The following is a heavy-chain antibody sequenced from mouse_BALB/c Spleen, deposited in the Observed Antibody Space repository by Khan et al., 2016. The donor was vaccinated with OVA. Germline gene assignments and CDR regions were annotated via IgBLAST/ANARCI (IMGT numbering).Heavy chain of an antibody. D-gene: IGHD3-1*01. V-gene: IGHV1S81*02. J-gene: IGHJ3*01. Sequence: QVQLKESGAELVKPGASVKLSCKASGYAFTNYQMYWVKQRPGQGLEWIGEINPSNGGTNFNEKFKSKATLTVDKSSSTAYMQLSSLTSEDSAVYYCTRGGYGVFAYWGQGTLVTVSA. CDR1: GYAFTNYQ. CDR3: TRGGYGVFAY. CDR2: INPSNGGT.